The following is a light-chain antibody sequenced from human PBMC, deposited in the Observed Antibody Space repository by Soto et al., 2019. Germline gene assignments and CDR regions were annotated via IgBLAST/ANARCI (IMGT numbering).Light chain of an antibody. Sequence: DILLTQSPLSLTVTPGESASISCRASQSVSSNLAWFQQKPGQAPRLLVQGASRRATGVPDRFSGSGSGTDFTLTISRLEPEDFQVYYCQQYGGSPTTFGQGTKVDIK. J-gene: IGKJ1*01. CDR2: GAS. CDR1: QSVSSN. CDR3: QQYGGSPTT. V-gene: IGKV3-20*01.